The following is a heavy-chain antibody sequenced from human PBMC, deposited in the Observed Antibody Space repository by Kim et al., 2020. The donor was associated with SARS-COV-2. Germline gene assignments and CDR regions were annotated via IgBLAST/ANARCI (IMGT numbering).Heavy chain of an antibody. Sequence: GGSLRLSCVASGFTFTNYWPHWVRHVPGKGLVWVAGINNDGTNTYYADSVKGRFTISRDNAKNMVYLQMNNLGAADTAVYYCTTAFEFCGQGTLVTVSS. V-gene: IGHV3-74*01. CDR2: INNDGTNT. CDR1: GFTFTNYW. J-gene: IGHJ4*02. CDR3: TTAFEF.